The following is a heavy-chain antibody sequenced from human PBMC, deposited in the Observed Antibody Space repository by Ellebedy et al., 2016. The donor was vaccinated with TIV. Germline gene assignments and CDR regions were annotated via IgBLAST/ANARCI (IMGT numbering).Heavy chain of an antibody. CDR1: GFTFSSYN. V-gene: IGHV3-21*01. CDR2: ISSSSSYI. J-gene: IGHJ6*02. Sequence: GGSLRLSCAASGFTFSSYNMNWVRQAPGKGLEWVSSISSSSSYIYYADSVKGRFTISRDNAKSSLYLQMNSLRAEDTAVYYCARDTRLWFGELSSLGGMDVWGQGTTVTVSS. D-gene: IGHD3-10*01. CDR3: ARDTRLWFGELSSLGGMDV.